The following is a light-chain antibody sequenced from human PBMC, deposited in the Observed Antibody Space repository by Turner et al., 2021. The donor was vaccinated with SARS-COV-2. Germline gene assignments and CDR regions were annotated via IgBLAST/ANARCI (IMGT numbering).Light chain of an antibody. Sequence: EIVLTQSPATLSLSPGERATLSCRASQSVSNYLAWYQQKPGQAPRLLIYDASNRATGIPARFSGSGSGTDFTLTISSLEPEDFAVYYCQQRSNWPPVATFGQGTKLEIK. V-gene: IGKV3-11*01. CDR1: QSVSNY. J-gene: IGKJ2*01. CDR2: DAS. CDR3: QQRSNWPPVAT.